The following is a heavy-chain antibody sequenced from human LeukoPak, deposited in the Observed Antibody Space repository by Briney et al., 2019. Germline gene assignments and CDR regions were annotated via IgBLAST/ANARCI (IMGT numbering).Heavy chain of an antibody. CDR1: GLTFTQHS. CDR2: ISRTGGAV. CDR3: ARGSSLIGGFDY. V-gene: IGHV3-11*01. D-gene: IGHD2-8*01. Sequence: PGGSLRLSCAASGLTFTQHSMSWIRQAPGKGLEWLSYISRTGGAVHYADSVEGRFTISRDNAGNSLSLQMNGLRADDTAVYFCARGSSLIGGFDYWGRGTLVTVSS. J-gene: IGHJ4*02.